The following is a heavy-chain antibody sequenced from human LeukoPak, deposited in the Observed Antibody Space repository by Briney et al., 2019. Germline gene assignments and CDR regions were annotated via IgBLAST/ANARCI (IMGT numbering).Heavy chain of an antibody. D-gene: IGHD3-3*01. CDR3: ARNPATYYDFWSGYYD. CDR2: IYHSGST. CDR1: GGSISSSNR. J-gene: IGHJ4*02. V-gene: IGHV4-4*02. Sequence: PSETLSLTCAVSGGSISSSNRWSWVRQPPGKGLEWIGEIYHSGSTNYNPSLKSRVTISVDKSKNQFSLKLSSVTAADTAVYYCARNPATYYDFWSGYYDWGQGTLVTVSS.